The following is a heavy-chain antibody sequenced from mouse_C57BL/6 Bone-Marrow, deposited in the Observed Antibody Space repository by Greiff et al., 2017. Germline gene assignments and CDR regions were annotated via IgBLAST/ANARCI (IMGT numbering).Heavy chain of an antibody. Sequence: QVQLQQSGAELVRPGASVTLSCKASGYTFTDYEMHWVKQTPVHGLEWIGAIDPETGGTAYNQKFKGKAILTADNSSSTAYMELRSLTSEDSAVYYCTNYDGSRGYWGQGTTLTVSS. CDR3: TNYDGSRGY. CDR2: IDPETGGT. V-gene: IGHV1-15*01. CDR1: GYTFTDYE. J-gene: IGHJ2*01. D-gene: IGHD1-1*01.